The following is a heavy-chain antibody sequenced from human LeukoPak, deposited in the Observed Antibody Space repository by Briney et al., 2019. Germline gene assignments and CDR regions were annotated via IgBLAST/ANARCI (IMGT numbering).Heavy chain of an antibody. CDR1: GGSISIGGYY. J-gene: IGHJ4*02. V-gene: IGHV4-31*03. D-gene: IGHD3-10*01. CDR3: ARVTSGEFADY. Sequence: SQTLSLTCTVSGGSISIGGYYWSWIRQHPGKGLEWIGYIYYSGITYYNPSLKSRVTISVDTSKNQFSLYLSSVTAADTAVYYCARVTSGEFADYWGQGTLVTISS. CDR2: IYYSGIT.